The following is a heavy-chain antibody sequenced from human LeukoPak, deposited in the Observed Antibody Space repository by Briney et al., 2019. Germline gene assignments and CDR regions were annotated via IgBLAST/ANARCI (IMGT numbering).Heavy chain of an antibody. CDR2: MYTSVTT. Sequence: SETLSLTCTVSGASISTYYWTWVRQPPGKGLEWIGSMYTSVTTKYNPSLKSRGTISVDTSKNRSSLILISVTAADTAVYYCARHLAPYRPFHDWGQGSLVTVSS. D-gene: IGHD1-14*01. CDR3: ARHLAPYRPFHD. CDR1: GASISTYY. J-gene: IGHJ4*02. V-gene: IGHV4-4*09.